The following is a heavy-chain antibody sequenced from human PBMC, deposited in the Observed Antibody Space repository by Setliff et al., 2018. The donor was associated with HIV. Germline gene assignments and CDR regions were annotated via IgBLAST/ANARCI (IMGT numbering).Heavy chain of an antibody. Sequence: PSETLSLTCAVSGDSIGTYSWHWLRQPPGKGLEWIGYIYGSGSTGYNPSLTGRVTMSTDTPNNRFALKLTSVTAADTAVCYCAKRAVQDGTVTSSNWFESWGQGTLVTVSS. V-gene: IGHV4-4*09. J-gene: IGHJ5*01. D-gene: IGHD1-7*01. CDR3: AKRAVQDGTVTSSNWFES. CDR1: GDSIGTYS. CDR2: IYGSGST.